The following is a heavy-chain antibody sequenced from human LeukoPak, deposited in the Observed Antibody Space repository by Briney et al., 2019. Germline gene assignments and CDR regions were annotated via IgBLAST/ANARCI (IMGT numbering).Heavy chain of an antibody. J-gene: IGHJ4*02. CDR1: GGSISSHY. Sequence: SETLSLTCTVSGGSISSHYWSWIRQPPGKGLEWIGYTYYSGSTNYNPSLKSRVTISIDTSKNQFSLKLTYVTAADTAVYYCARVFDSWGQGTLVTVSS. CDR3: ARVFDS. CDR2: TYYSGST. V-gene: IGHV4-59*11.